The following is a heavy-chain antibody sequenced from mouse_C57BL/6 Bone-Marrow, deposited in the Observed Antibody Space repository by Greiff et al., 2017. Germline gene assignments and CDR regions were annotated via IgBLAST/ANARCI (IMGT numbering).Heavy chain of an antibody. CDR1: GYTFTSYG. CDR2: IYPRSGST. J-gene: IGHJ2*01. Sequence: VQRVESGAELARPGASVKLSCKASGYTFTSYGISWVKQRTGQGLEWIGEIYPRSGSTYYNEKFKGKATLTADKSSSTAYMELRSLTSEDSAVYVCARMAGWLPPFDYWGQGTTLTVSS. D-gene: IGHD2-3*01. CDR3: ARMAGWLPPFDY. V-gene: IGHV1-81*01.